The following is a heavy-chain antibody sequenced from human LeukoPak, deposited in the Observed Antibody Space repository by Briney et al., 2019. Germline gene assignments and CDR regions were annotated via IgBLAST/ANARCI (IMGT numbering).Heavy chain of an antibody. J-gene: IGHJ4*02. CDR1: DDSITIYY. D-gene: IGHD5-18*01. V-gene: IGHV4-34*01. CDR2: INHSGSI. Sequence: SETLSLTCSVSDDSITIYYWSWIRQPPGRGLEWIGEINHSGSINYNPSLKSRVTISVDTSKNQFSLKLSSVTAADTAVYYCARVGARGYSYGNDYWGQGTLVTVSS. CDR3: ARVGARGYSYGNDY.